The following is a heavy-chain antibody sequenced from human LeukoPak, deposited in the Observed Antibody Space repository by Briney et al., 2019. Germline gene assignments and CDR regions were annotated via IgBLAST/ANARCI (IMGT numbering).Heavy chain of an antibody. CDR3: ARDYYDSSGYDAFDI. CDR1: GYTFTSYG. D-gene: IGHD3-22*01. CDR2: ISAYNGNT. Sequence: ASVKVSCKASGYTFTSYGISWVRQAPGQGLEWMGWISAYNGNTNYAQKLQGRVTMTTDTSTSTAYMELRSLRSDDTAMYYCARDYYDSSGYDAFDIWGQGTMVTVSS. V-gene: IGHV1-18*01. J-gene: IGHJ3*02.